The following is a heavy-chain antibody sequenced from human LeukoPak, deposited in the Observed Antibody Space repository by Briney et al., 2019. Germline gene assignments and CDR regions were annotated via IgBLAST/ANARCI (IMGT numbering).Heavy chain of an antibody. CDR3: ARVGPQGADHYVDV. CDR1: GFTFSSYG. D-gene: IGHD3-16*01. CDR2: ISGSGGST. Sequence: GGSLRLSCAASGFTFSSYGMSWVRQAPGKGLEWVSAISGSGGSTYYADSVKGRFTISRDNSENSLHLHMNSLRAEDTAVYYCARVGPQGADHYVDVWGKGTTVTISS. J-gene: IGHJ6*03. V-gene: IGHV3-23*01.